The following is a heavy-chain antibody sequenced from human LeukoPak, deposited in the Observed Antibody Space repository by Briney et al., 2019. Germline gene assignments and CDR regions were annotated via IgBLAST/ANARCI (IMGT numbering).Heavy chain of an antibody. CDR3: ARGPSTAAFDI. J-gene: IGHJ3*02. D-gene: IGHD6-25*01. CDR1: GYTFTAYY. CDR2: INPKSGGT. Sequence: WGSVKVSCKASGYTFTAYYMHWVRQAPGQGPEWMGWINPKSGGTNFAQKFQGRVTMTRDTSISTAYMELSNLRSDDTAVYFCARGPSTAAFDIWGQGTMFTVSS. V-gene: IGHV1-2*02.